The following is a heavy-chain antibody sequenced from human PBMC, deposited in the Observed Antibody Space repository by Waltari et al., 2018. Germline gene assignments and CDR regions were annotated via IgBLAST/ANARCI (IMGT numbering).Heavy chain of an antibody. D-gene: IGHD3-3*01. CDR3: ARDMGYYDFWSGYYDRPHNWFDP. V-gene: IGHV4-61*09. J-gene: IGHJ5*02. CDR1: GGSISSGSYY. CDR2: IYTSGIT. Sequence: QVQLQESGPGLVKPSQTLSLTCTVSGGSISSGSYYWSWIRQPAGKGLEWIGYIYTSGITNYTPSLKSRVTISVDTSKNQFSLKLSSVTAADTAVYYCARDMGYYDFWSGYYDRPHNWFDPWGQGTLVTVSS.